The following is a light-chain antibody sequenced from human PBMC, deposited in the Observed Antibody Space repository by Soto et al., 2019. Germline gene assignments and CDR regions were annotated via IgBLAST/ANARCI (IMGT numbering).Light chain of an antibody. CDR3: QQRSNSWT. V-gene: IGKV3-11*01. CDR1: QSVSSY. J-gene: IGKJ1*01. Sequence: IVLTQSPSTLSFSPGEIATLSCRASQSVSSYLAWYQQKPGRAPSLLIYDASNRATGIPARFSGSGSGTDFPLTISSLDPEYSAVYYCQQRSNSWTFGQGTKVDIK. CDR2: DAS.